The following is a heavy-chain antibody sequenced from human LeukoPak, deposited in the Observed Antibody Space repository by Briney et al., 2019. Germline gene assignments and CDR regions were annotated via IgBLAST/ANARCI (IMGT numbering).Heavy chain of an antibody. D-gene: IGHD5-18*01. Sequence: GRSLRLSCAASGFTFDDYDMHWVRQAPGKGLEWVSGISWNSGSIGYADSVKGRFTISRDNAKNSLYLQMNSLRAEDTALYYCAKDILYSYGSGFDYWGQGTLVTVSS. CDR3: AKDILYSYGSGFDY. J-gene: IGHJ4*02. V-gene: IGHV3-9*01. CDR1: GFTFDDYD. CDR2: ISWNSGSI.